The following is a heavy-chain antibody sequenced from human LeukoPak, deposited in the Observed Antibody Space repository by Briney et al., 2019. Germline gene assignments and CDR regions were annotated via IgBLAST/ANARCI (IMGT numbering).Heavy chain of an antibody. CDR2: ISSSSSTL. CDR3: ASKGGPSSGWYFGY. CDR1: AFTFSTYS. Sequence: GGSLRLSCAASAFTFSTYSMNWVRQAPGKGLEWVSYISSSSSTLYYADSVKGRFTISRDNAKNSLYLQMNSLRAEDTAVYYCASKGGPSSGWYFGYWGQGTLVTVSS. D-gene: IGHD6-19*01. V-gene: IGHV3-48*01. J-gene: IGHJ4*02.